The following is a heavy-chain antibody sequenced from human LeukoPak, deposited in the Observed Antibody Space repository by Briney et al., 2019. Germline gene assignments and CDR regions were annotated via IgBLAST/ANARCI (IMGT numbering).Heavy chain of an antibody. CDR2: ISWNSGSI. J-gene: IGHJ6*02. D-gene: IGHD1-26*01. V-gene: IGHV3-9*01. CDR3: AKDTVGATGGMDV. Sequence: GGSLRLSCAASGFAFDDYAMHWVRQAPGTGLEWVSGISWNSGSIGYADSVKGRFTISRDNAKNSLYLQMNSLRAEDTALYYCAKDTVGATGGMDVWGQGTTVTVSS. CDR1: GFAFDDYA.